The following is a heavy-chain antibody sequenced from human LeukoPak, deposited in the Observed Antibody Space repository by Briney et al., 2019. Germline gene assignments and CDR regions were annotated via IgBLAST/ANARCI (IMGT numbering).Heavy chain of an antibody. V-gene: IGHV3-74*01. J-gene: IGHJ5*02. CDR1: GFTFSSYW. CDR2: INSDGSST. CDR3: ARGRWEDFWSGYDRMNWFDP. D-gene: IGHD3-3*01. Sequence: GGSLRLSCAASGFTFSSYWMHWFRQAPGKGLVWVSRINSDGSSTSYADSVKGRFTISRDNAKNTLYLQMNSLRAEDTAVYYCARGRWEDFWSGYDRMNWFDPWGQGTLVTVSS.